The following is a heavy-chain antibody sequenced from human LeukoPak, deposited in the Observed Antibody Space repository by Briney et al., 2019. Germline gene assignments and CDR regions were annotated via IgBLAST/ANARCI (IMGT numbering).Heavy chain of an antibody. V-gene: IGHV3-66*01. CDR2: IYSGGST. D-gene: IGHD6-13*01. J-gene: IGHJ3*02. CDR3: ARERTAAGTRAFDI. Sequence: GGSLRLSCAASGFTFSSYAMSWVRQAPGKGLEWVSVIYSGGSTYYADSVKGRFTISRDNSKNTLYLQMNSLRAEDTAVYYCARERTAAGTRAFDIWGQGTMVTVSS. CDR1: GFTFSSYA.